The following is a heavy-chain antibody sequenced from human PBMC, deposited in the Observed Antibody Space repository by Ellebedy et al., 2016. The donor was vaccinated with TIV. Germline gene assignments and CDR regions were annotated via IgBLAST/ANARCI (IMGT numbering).Heavy chain of an antibody. CDR1: GFTFSDYY. J-gene: IGHJ4*02. CDR3: ARGMVRGVLDY. V-gene: IGHV3-11*04. D-gene: IGHD3-10*01. CDR2: ISSSGSTI. Sequence: GESLKISCAASGFTFSDYYMSWIRQAPGKGLEWVSYISSSGSTIYYADSVKGRFTISRDNAKNSLYLQMNSLRAEDTAVYYCARGMVRGVLDYWGQGTLVTVSS.